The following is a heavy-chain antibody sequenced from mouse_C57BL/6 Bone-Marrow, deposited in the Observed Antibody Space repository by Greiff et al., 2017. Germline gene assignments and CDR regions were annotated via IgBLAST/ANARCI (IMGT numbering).Heavy chain of an antibody. CDR2: IYPTSGRT. Sequence: VQLQQSGAELVKPGASVKMSCKASGYTFTSYWITWVKQRPGQGLEWIGDIYPTSGRTNYTEKFKSKAILTVATTSNTAYMQLSSLTSEDSSVFYCASSCPRVRCFDYWGQGTALTVSS. D-gene: IGHD1-1*01. CDR3: ASSCPRVRCFDY. J-gene: IGHJ2*01. V-gene: IGHV1-55*01. CDR1: GYTFTSYW.